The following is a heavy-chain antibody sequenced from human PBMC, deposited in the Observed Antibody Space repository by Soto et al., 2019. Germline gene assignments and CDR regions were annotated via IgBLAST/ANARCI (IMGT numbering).Heavy chain of an antibody. CDR2: IFSNDER. J-gene: IGHJ5*02. CDR1: GFSLSNAGMG. CDR3: AQTEDGGRSRTPAGWFDA. Sequence: QVTLKESGPVLVKPTDTLTLTCTVSGFSLSNAGMGVSWIRQPPGKAPEWLAHIFSNDERRFSTSLKNRLTISKDTSNSQVVLIMTNMDPVDTGTYYCAQTEDGGRSRTPAGWFDAWGQGTLVTVSS. V-gene: IGHV2-26*01. D-gene: IGHD2-15*01.